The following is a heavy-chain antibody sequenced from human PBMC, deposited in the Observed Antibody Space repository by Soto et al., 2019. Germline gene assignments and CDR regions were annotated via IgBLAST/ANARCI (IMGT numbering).Heavy chain of an antibody. CDR1: GGPFSGYY. Sequence: SETLSLTCAVYGGPFSGYYWSWIRQPPGKGLEWIGEINHGGSTNYNPSLKSRVTISIDTSKNQFSVKLSSVTAADTAVYYCAGERYCRGGTCNRGLNWSDPGGQGPLVTASS. CDR3: AGERYCRGGTCNRGLNWSDP. J-gene: IGHJ5*02. D-gene: IGHD2-15*01. CDR2: INHGGST. V-gene: IGHV4-34*01.